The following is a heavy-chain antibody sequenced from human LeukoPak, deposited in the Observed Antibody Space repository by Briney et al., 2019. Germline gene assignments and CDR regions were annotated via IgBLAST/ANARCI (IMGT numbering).Heavy chain of an antibody. D-gene: IGHD2-8*01. CDR1: GYTFIGCY. J-gene: IGHJ5*02. V-gene: IGHV1-2*02. Sequence: ASVKVSCKASGYTFIGCYMHGVRQAPGQEREGMGWINPNSGGKNYEHKFQGRVTMTRDTSISTAYMELSRLRSDDTAVYYCARDVYWTNGVCYGGNWFDPWGQGTLGTVSS. CDR3: ARDVYWTNGVCYGGNWFDP. CDR2: INPNSGGK.